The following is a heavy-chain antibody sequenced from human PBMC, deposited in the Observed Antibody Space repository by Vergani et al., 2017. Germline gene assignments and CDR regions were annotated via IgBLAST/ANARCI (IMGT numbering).Heavy chain of an antibody. Sequence: QVQLQESGPRLVRPSQTLSLTCTVSGGSINTGAYYWSWIRQPAGKGLEWIGRVYTSGMTNYNPSLKSRVTILVDRSKSQLSLKLTSVTAGDTAVYFCARELSYYYSSGSDDYNPYYYEGMDVGVPGTTVTVSS. CDR1: GGSINTGAYY. CDR3: ARELSYYYSSGSDDYNPYYYEGMDV. CDR2: VYTSGMT. V-gene: IGHV4-61*02. J-gene: IGHJ6*02. D-gene: IGHD3-10*01.